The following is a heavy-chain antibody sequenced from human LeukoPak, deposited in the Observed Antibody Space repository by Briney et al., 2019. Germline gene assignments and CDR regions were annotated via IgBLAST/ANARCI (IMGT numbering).Heavy chain of an antibody. D-gene: IGHD2-2*01. Sequence: GGSLRLSCAASGFTFSSYSMNWARQAPGKGLEWVSSITSTSSYIYYADSLKGRFTISRDNAKNSLYLQMNSLRAEDTAVYYCARDLGGAREEYCSSTSCYEGGQGTLVTVPS. CDR3: ARDLGGAREEYCSSTSCYE. CDR2: ITSTSSYI. CDR1: GFTFSSYS. V-gene: IGHV3-21*01. J-gene: IGHJ4*02.